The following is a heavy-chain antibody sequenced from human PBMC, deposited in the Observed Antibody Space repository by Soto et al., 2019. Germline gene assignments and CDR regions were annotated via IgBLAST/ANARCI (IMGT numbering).Heavy chain of an antibody. CDR1: GFTFSSYD. J-gene: IGHJ3*02. D-gene: IGHD3-22*01. CDR3: ARVYYYDSSAAFDI. Sequence: LRLSCAASGFTFSSYDMHWVRQATGKGLEWVSAIGTAGDTYYPGSVKGRFTISRENAKSSLYLQMNSLRAEDTAVYYCARVYYYDSSAAFDIWGQGTMVTVSS. V-gene: IGHV3-13*01. CDR2: IGTAGDT.